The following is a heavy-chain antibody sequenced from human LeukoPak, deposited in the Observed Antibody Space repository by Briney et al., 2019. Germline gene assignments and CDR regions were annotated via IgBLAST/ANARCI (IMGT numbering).Heavy chain of an antibody. J-gene: IGHJ4*02. CDR1: GFTFSSYG. V-gene: IGHV3-33*08. D-gene: IGHD2-2*01. CDR2: IWYDGSNK. CDR3: ARAQGGYCSSISCHFDY. Sequence: QPGGSLRLSCAASGFTFSSYGMHWVRQAPGKGLEWVAFIWYDGSNKYYADSVKGRFTISRDNSKNTLYLQMSSLRAEDTAVYYCARAQGGYCSSISCHFDYWGQGTLVTVSS.